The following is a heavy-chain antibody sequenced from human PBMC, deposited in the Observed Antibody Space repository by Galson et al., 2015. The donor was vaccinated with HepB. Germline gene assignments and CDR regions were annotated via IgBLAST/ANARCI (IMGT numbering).Heavy chain of an antibody. CDR1: GFTVSTNY. D-gene: IGHD3-9*01. CDR2: IYSGGST. J-gene: IGHJ6*02. CDR3: ARESPARITIFSGGGMDV. Sequence: SLRLSCAASGFTVSTNYMSWVRQAPGKGLEWVSVIYSGGSTYYADSVKGRFTISRDNSKNTLYLQMNSLRAEDTAVYYCARESPARITIFSGGGMDVWGQGTTVTVSS. V-gene: IGHV3-66*01.